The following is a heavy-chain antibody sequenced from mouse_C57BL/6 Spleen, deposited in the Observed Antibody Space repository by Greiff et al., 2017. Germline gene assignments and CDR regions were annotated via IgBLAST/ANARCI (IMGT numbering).Heavy chain of an antibody. CDR3: AAAYYSNYPWFSY. D-gene: IGHD2-5*01. CDR1: GYTFTSYW. Sequence: VQVVESGTELVKPGASVKLSCKASGYTFTSYWMHWVKQRPGQGLEWIGNINPSNGGTNYNEKFKSKATLTVDKSSSTAYMHLSSLTSEDSAVYYCAAAYYSNYPWFSYWGEGTLVTVSA. J-gene: IGHJ3*01. V-gene: IGHV1-53*01. CDR2: INPSNGGT.